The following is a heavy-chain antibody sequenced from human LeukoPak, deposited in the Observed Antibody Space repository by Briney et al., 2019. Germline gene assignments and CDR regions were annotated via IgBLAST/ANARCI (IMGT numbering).Heavy chain of an antibody. CDR1: GFTFSSYA. CDR3: ARGTCSSTSCYLSWSGYYGMDV. D-gene: IGHD2-2*01. Sequence: GGSLRLSCAASGFTFSSYAMSWVRQAPGKGLEWVAVISYDGSNKYYADSVKGRFTISRDNSKNTLYLQMNSLRAEDTAVYYCARGTCSSTSCYLSWSGYYGMDVWGQGTTVTVSS. CDR2: ISYDGSNK. J-gene: IGHJ6*02. V-gene: IGHV3-30-3*01.